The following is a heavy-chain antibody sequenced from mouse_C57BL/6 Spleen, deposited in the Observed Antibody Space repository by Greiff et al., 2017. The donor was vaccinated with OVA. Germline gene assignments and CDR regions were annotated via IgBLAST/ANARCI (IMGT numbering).Heavy chain of an antibody. Sequence: QVQLQQPGAELVKPGASVKLSCKASGYTFTSYWMQWVKQRPGQGLEWIGEIDPSDSYTNYNQKFKGKATLTVDTSSSTAYMQLSSLTSEDSAVYYCARRERGRGFAYWGQGTLVTVSA. CDR2: IDPSDSYT. J-gene: IGHJ3*01. V-gene: IGHV1-50*01. D-gene: IGHD4-1*01. CDR3: ARRERGRGFAY. CDR1: GYTFTSYW.